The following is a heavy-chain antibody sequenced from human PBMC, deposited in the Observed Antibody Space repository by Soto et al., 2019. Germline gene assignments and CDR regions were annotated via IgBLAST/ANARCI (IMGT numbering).Heavy chain of an antibody. V-gene: IGHV4-34*01. J-gene: IGHJ3*02. CDR2: INPSGST. Sequence: QVQLQQWGAGLLKSSETLSLTCAFYGGSFSGYYWSWIRQPPGKGLEWLGDINPSGSTNYNPSLKSRVIMSVDTSKKQFSLNVTSVTAADTAVYYCARGVRRRPPRDAFDIWGQGTMVTVSS. CDR3: ARGVRRRPPRDAFDI. CDR1: GGSFSGYY. D-gene: IGHD6-6*01.